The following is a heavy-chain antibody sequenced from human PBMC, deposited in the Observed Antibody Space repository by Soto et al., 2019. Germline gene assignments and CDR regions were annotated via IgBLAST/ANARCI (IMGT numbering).Heavy chain of an antibody. CDR3: AIDVLRFLEWPNLTNTWFDP. CDR1: GYTFTSYD. Sequence: ASVKVSCKASGYTFTSYDINWGRQATGQGLEWMGWMNPNSGNTGYAQKFQGRVTMTRNTSISTAYMELSSLRSEDTAVYYCAIDVLRFLEWPNLTNTWFDPWRQGTLVTVSS. D-gene: IGHD3-3*01. V-gene: IGHV1-8*01. CDR2: MNPNSGNT. J-gene: IGHJ5*02.